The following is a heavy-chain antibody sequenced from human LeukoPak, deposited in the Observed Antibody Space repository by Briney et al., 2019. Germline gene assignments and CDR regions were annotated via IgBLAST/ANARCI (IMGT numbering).Heavy chain of an antibody. D-gene: IGHD3-16*02. V-gene: IGHV3-30-3*01. CDR1: GFTFSNYA. J-gene: IGHJ3*01. Sequence: GGSLRLSCAASGFTFSNYAMHWVRQAPGKGLEWVAMISYDESNQYYVDSVKGRFTISRDNSKKSLYLQMNGLRPDDTALYYCAREGAIVGNAFDLWGLGAMVIVSS. CDR2: ISYDESNQ. CDR3: AREGAIVGNAFDL.